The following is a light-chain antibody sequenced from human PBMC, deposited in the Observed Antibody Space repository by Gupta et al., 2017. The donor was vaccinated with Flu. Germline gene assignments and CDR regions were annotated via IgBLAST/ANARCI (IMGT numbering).Light chain of an antibody. V-gene: IGLV2-8*01. CDR1: SSDVGGYNY. CDR3: SSYGGSDNYV. J-gene: IGLJ1*01. CDR2: EVS. Sequence: QSALTQPPSASGSPGQSVTISCPGTSSDVGGYNYVSWYQQHPGKVPKLIIYEVSNRPSGVPDRFSGSKSGNTASLTVSGLQAEDEADYFCSSYGGSDNYVFGTGTKVTVL.